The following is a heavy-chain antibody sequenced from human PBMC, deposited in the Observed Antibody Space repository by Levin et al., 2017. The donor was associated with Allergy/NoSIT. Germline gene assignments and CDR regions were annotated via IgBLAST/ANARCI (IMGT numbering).Heavy chain of an antibody. CDR2: IYYSGST. Sequence: PSETLSLTCTVSGGSISSGGYYWSWIRQHPGKGLEWIGYIYYSGSTYYNPSLKSRVTISVDTSKNQFSLKLSSVTAADTAVYYCARGEYYYDSSGFNWFDPWGQGTLVTVSS. V-gene: IGHV4-31*03. J-gene: IGHJ5*02. CDR1: GGSISSGGYY. CDR3: ARGEYYYDSSGFNWFDP. D-gene: IGHD3-22*01.